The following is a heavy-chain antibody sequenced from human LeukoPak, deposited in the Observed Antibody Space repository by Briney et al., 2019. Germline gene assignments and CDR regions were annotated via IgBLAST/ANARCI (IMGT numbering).Heavy chain of an antibody. CDR3: ARGRSPGALFDY. D-gene: IGHD4/OR15-4a*01. V-gene: IGHV4-59*01. CDR2: IYYSGST. CDR1: GGFISSYY. J-gene: IGHJ4*02. Sequence: SETLSLTCTVSGGFISSYYWSWIRQPPGKGLEWIGYIYYSGSTNYNPSLKSRVTISVDTSKNQFSLKLSSVTAADTAVYYCARGRSPGALFDYWGQGTLVTVSS.